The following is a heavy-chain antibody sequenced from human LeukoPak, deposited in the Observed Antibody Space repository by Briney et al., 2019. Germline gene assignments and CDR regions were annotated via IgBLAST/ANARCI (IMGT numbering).Heavy chain of an antibody. CDR2: TYYRSKWYD. D-gene: IGHD5-24*01. CDR3: ARGGRWLYYFDY. Sequence: SQTLSLTCAISGDSFSSNSAAWDWIRQSPSRGLEWLGRTYYRSKWYDDYAVSVKSRITINPDTSKNQFSLQLNSVTPEDTAVYYCARGGRWLYYFDYWGQGTLVTVSS. CDR1: GDSFSSNSAA. V-gene: IGHV6-1*01. J-gene: IGHJ4*02.